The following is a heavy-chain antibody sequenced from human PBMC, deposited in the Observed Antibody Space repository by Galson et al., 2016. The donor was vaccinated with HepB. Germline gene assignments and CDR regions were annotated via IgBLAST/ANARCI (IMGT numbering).Heavy chain of an antibody. J-gene: IGHJ4*02. Sequence: SLRLSCAASEFTFNNSPLHWVRQAPGKGPEWVAVLSHDGVTKFSADSVRARFTISSDKSKTTVYLQMDGLCAEDTAVYCCAREWELGGYFDYWGQGTLVTVSS. CDR3: AREWELGGYFDY. V-gene: IGHV3-30-3*01. CDR1: EFTFNNSP. D-gene: IGHD1-26*01. CDR2: LSHDGVTK.